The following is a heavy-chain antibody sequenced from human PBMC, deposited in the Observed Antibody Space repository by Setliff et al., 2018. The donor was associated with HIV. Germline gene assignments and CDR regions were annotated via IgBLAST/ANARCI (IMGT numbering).Heavy chain of an antibody. CDR3: ARRDHYYYYMDV. D-gene: IGHD2-21*02. Sequence: PSETLSLTCTVSGGSISGYYWSWIRQPPGKGLEWIGYIYYSGTTNYNPSLKSRVTISVDTSKNQFSLKLSSVTAADTAVYYCARRDHYYYYMDVWGKGTTVTVSS. CDR1: GGSISGYY. V-gene: IGHV4-59*08. CDR2: IYYSGTT. J-gene: IGHJ6*03.